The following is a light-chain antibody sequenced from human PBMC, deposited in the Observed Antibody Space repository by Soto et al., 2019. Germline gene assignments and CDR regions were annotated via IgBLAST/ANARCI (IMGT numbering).Light chain of an antibody. CDR1: QSISSW. CDR3: QQYNIYWT. CDR2: DAS. J-gene: IGKJ1*01. V-gene: IGKV1-5*01. Sequence: DIQMTQSPSTLAASLGDRVTITCRASQSISSWLAWYQQKPGKAPKLLIYDASSLESGVPSRLSGSGSGTEFTLTISSLKPDDFATYYCQQYNIYWTFGQGTKVDIK.